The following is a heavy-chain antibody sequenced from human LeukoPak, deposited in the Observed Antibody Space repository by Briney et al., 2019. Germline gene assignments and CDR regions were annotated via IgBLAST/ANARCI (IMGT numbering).Heavy chain of an antibody. CDR2: IYTSGST. Sequence: SETLSLTCTGSGGSISSGSYYWSWIRQPAGKGLEWIGRIYTSGSTNYNPSLKSRVTISVDTSKNQFSLKLSSVTAADTAVYYCAGNGKYYYGSDPTYYYMDVWGKGTTVTVSS. D-gene: IGHD3-10*01. J-gene: IGHJ6*03. CDR1: GGSISSGSYY. V-gene: IGHV4-61*02. CDR3: AGNGKYYYGSDPTYYYMDV.